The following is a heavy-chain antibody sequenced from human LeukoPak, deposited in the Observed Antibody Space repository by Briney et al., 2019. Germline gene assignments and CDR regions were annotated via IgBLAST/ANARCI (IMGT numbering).Heavy chain of an antibody. CDR3: ATDGVAGYYYYYGMDV. D-gene: IGHD6-19*01. V-gene: IGHV1-18*01. J-gene: IGHJ6*02. CDR1: GYTFTSYG. Sequence: ASVKVSCKASGYTFTSYGISWVRQAPGQGLEWMGWISAYNGNTNYAQKLQGRVTMTTDTSTSTAYMELRSLRSDDTAVYYCATDGVAGYYYYYGMDVWGQGTTVTVSS. CDR2: ISAYNGNT.